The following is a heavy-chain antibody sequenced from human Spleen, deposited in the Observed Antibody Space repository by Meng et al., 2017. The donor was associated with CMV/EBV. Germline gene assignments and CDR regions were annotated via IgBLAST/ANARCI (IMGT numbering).Heavy chain of an antibody. D-gene: IGHD3-3*01. J-gene: IGHJ5*02. CDR2: ISAYNGNT. V-gene: IGHV1-18*01. CDR1: GYSFANYG. Sequence: ASVKVSCKAYGYSFANYGISWVRQAPGQGLEWMGWISAYNGNTNYAQKLQGRVTMTTDTSTSTAYMELRSLRSDDTAVYYCARDGSAIGYDFWSGYFHPNWFDPWGQGTRVTVSS. CDR3: ARDGSAIGYDFWSGYFHPNWFDP.